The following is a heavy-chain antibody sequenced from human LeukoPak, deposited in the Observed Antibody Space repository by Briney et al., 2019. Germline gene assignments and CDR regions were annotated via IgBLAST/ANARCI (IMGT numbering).Heavy chain of an antibody. CDR2: IYHSGST. D-gene: IGHD6-13*01. CDR3: ARDPAAANMEGVFLDY. V-gene: IGHV4-4*02. CDR1: GGSISSRNW. Sequence: KTSGTLSLTCAVSGGSISSRNWWNWVRPPPGKGLEWIGQIYHSGSTIYNPSLKSRVSMSVDKSRNQFSLNLTSVTAADTAVYYCARDPAAANMEGVFLDYWGQGTLVTVSS. J-gene: IGHJ4*02.